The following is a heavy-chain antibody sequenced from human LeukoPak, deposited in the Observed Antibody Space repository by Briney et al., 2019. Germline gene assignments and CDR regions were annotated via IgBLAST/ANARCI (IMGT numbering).Heavy chain of an antibody. CDR1: GYTFTSYD. V-gene: IGHV1-8*01. CDR2: MNPNSGNT. CDR3: ARVDYYDSSGELGY. D-gene: IGHD3-22*01. J-gene: IGHJ4*02. Sequence: ASVKVSCKASGYTFTSYDINWVRQATGQGLEWMGWMNPNSGNTGYAQKFQGRVTMTRNTSIGTAYMELSSLRSEDTAVYYCARVDYYDSSGELGYWGQGTLVTVSS.